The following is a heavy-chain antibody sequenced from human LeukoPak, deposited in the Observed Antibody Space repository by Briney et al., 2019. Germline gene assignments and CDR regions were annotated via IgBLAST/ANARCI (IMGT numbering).Heavy chain of an antibody. D-gene: IGHD4-17*01. CDR1: GYSISSGYY. CDR3: ARDLSGYGDYSSPDY. J-gene: IGHJ4*02. CDR2: IYHSGST. V-gene: IGHV4-38-2*02. Sequence: SETLSLTCAVSGYSISSGYYWGWIRQPPGEGLEGIGSIYHSGSTYYNPSLKSRVTISVATSKNQFSLKLSSVTAADTAVYYCARDLSGYGDYSSPDYWGQGTLVAVSS.